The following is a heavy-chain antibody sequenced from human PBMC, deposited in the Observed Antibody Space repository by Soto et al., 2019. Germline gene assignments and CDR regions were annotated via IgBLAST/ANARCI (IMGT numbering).Heavy chain of an antibody. D-gene: IGHD6-13*01. CDR3: ARVIAAAVDFDY. CDR2: ISAYNGNT. J-gene: IGHJ4*02. Sequence: ASVKVSCKASGYTFTIHGISGVRQAPGQGLEWMGWISAYNGNTNYAQKLQGRVTMTTDTSTSTAYMELRSLRSDDTAVYYCARVIAAAVDFDYWGQGTLVTVSS. CDR1: GYTFTIHG. V-gene: IGHV1-18*01.